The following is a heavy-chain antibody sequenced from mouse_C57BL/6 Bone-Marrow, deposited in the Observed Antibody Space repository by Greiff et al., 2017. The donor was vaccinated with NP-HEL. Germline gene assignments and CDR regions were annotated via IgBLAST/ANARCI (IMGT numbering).Heavy chain of an antibody. Sequence: QVQLQQSGAELAKPGASVKLSCKASGYTFTSYWMHWVKQRPGQGLEWIGYINPSSGYTKYNQKFKDKATLTADKSSSTAYMQLSSLTYEDSAVYYCASPQITTVVAPWPMDYWGQGTSVTVSS. CDR1: GYTFTSYW. D-gene: IGHD1-1*01. V-gene: IGHV1-7*01. J-gene: IGHJ4*01. CDR3: ASPQITTVVAPWPMDY. CDR2: INPSSGYT.